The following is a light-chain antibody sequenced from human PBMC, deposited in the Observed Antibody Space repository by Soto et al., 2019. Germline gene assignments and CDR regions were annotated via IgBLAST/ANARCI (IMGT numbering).Light chain of an antibody. CDR1: QRVSSY. J-gene: IGKJ2*01. CDR3: KQRSNWPHT. V-gene: IGKV3-11*01. CDR2: DAS. Sequence: EIVLTQSPATLSLSPGERATLSCRASQRVSSYLAWYQQKPGQAPRLLIYDASNSATGIPARFSGIESGTDFTLTISSLEPEDFAVYYCKQRSNWPHTFDQGTKLEIK.